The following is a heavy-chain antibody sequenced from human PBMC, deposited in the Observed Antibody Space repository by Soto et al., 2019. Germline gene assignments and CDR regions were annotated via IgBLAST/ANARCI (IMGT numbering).Heavy chain of an antibody. CDR1: GGSISSPKW. CDR3: ASRRIRSTSGGMDV. CDR2: ISQSGAT. J-gene: IGHJ6*02. D-gene: IGHD1-26*01. V-gene: IGHV4-4*02. Sequence: SETLSLTCGVSGGSISSPKWWTWVRQSPGKGLEWIGEISQSGATNYNPSLKSRVTISLDKSKNQFSLNLSSVTAADTAVYFCASRRIRSTSGGMDVWGQGTTVTVSS.